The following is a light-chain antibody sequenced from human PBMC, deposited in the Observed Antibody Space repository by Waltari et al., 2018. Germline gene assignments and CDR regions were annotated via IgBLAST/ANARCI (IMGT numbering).Light chain of an antibody. J-gene: IGKJ4*01. CDR3: QQYGTSPFT. CDR1: QTVIAGF. V-gene: IGKV3-20*01. Sequence: DIVLTQSPGTLSLSPGESATLSCRASQTVIAGFLAWYQQRPGLPPRLLIYGASRRANGIPYRFSGGGSGTDFTLTITGVEPEDFAVYHCQQYGTSPFTFGGGTKVEIK. CDR2: GAS.